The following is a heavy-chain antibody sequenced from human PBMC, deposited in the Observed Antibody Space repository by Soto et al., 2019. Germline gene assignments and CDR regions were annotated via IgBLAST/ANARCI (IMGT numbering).Heavy chain of an antibody. D-gene: IGHD4-17*01. J-gene: IGHJ2*01. V-gene: IGHV4-31*03. CDR1: GGSISSGGYY. CDR2: IYYSGST. CDR3: ARDAPSDYGDLNWYFDL. Sequence: QVQLQESGPGLVKPSQTLSLTCTVSGGSISSGGYYWSWIRQHPGKGLEWIGYIYYSGSTYYNPSLKSRVTISVDTSKNQFSLKLSSVTAADTAVYYCARDAPSDYGDLNWYFDLWGRGTLVTVSS.